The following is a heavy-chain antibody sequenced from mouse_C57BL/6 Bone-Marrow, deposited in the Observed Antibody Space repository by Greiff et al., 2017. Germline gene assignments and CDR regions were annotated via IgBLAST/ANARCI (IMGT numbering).Heavy chain of an antibody. D-gene: IGHD1-1*01. CDR3: ARKDCGSDYAMDY. CDR2: IHPNSGST. CDR1: GYTFTSYW. Sequence: QVQLQQPGAELVKPGASVKLSCKASGYTFTSYWMHWVKQRPGQGLEWIGMIHPNSGSTNYNEKFKSKATLTVDKSSSTAYMQLSSLTSEDSAVYYCARKDCGSDYAMDYWGQGTSVTVSS. V-gene: IGHV1-64*01. J-gene: IGHJ4*01.